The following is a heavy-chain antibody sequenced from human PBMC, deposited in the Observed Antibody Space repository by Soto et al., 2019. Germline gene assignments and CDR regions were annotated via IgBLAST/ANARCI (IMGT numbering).Heavy chain of an antibody. Sequence: ASVKVSCKASRYTFTDYYIHWVRQSPGQGLEWMGWINPNSGVTKFKQKFQGRVIMTTDTSITTVYMELSRLTSDDTAVYYCARAGLTTLELATTYWGQGTMVTVSS. CDR3: ARAGLTTLELATTY. J-gene: IGHJ4*02. V-gene: IGHV1-2*02. CDR1: RYTFTDYY. D-gene: IGHD5-12*01. CDR2: INPNSGVT.